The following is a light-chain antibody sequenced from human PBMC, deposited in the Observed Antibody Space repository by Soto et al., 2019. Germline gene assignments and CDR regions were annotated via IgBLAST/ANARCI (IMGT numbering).Light chain of an antibody. CDR2: GAS. V-gene: IGKV3-15*01. CDR3: QQYNNWPPGT. J-gene: IGKJ2*01. CDR1: QSVSSN. Sequence: EIVMTQFPATLSVSPGERATLSCRASQSVSSNLAWYQQKPGQAPRLLIYGASTRATGVPARFSGSGSGTEFTLTISSLQSEDFAVYHCQQYNNWPPGTFGQGTKLEIK.